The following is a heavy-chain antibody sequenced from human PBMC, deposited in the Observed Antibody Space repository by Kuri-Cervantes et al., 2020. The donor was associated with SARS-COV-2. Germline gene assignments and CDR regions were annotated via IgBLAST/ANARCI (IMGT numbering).Heavy chain of an antibody. J-gene: IGHJ6*02. Sequence: ASVKVSCKASGYTFTSYAMHWVRQAPGQRLEWMGWINAGNGNTKYSQKFQGRVTITRDTSASTAYMELSSLRSEDTAVYYCARGFLEWLAPDYGMDVWGQGTTVTVSS. CDR3: ARGFLEWLAPDYGMDV. CDR1: GYTFTSYA. V-gene: IGHV1-3*01. D-gene: IGHD3-3*01. CDR2: INAGNGNT.